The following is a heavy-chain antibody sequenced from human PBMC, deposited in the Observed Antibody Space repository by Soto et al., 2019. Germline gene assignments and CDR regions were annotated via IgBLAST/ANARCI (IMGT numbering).Heavy chain of an antibody. D-gene: IGHD6-19*01. Sequence: QVQLVESGGGVVQPGRSLRLSCAASGFTFSSYAMHWVRQAPGKGLEWVAVISYDGSNKYYADSVKGRFTISRDNSKNTLYLQMNSLRAEDTAVYYCAREGVADLYYYYGMDVWGQGTTVTVSS. CDR3: AREGVADLYYYYGMDV. J-gene: IGHJ6*02. CDR2: ISYDGSNK. CDR1: GFTFSSYA. V-gene: IGHV3-30-3*01.